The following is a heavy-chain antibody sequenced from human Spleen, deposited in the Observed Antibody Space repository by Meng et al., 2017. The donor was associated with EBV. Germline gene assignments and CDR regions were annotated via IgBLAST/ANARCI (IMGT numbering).Heavy chain of an antibody. CDR2: TRNKANTYTT. V-gene: IGHV3-72*01. J-gene: IGHJ4*02. Sequence: GQVGESGGGLVQPGGSLGLSCAASGFTFSDHYMDWVRQAPGKGLEWVGRTRNKANTYTTEYAASVKGRFIISRDDSKNSLYLQMNSLKTEDTAVYYCARIVGTTWTLAFFDFWGQGALVTVSS. CDR3: ARIVGTTWTLAFFDF. CDR1: GFTFSDHY. D-gene: IGHD1-26*01.